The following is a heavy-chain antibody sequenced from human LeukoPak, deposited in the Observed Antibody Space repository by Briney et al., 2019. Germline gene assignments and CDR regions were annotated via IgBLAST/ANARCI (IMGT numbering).Heavy chain of an antibody. V-gene: IGHV1-18*01. CDR3: ARAFPYDFWSGYYVYYYYYMDV. J-gene: IGHJ6*03. CDR2: IGAYNGNT. CDR1: GYTFSSYG. Sequence: ASVKVSCKASGYTFSSYGISWVRQAPGQGLEWMGWIGAYNGNTNYAQKLQGRVTMTIDTSTSTAYMELGSLRSDDTAVYYCARAFPYDFWSGYYVYYYYYMDVWGKGTTVTVSS. D-gene: IGHD3-3*01.